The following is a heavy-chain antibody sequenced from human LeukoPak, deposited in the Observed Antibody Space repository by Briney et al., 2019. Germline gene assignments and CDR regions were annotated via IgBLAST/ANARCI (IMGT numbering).Heavy chain of an antibody. V-gene: IGHV4-4*07. CDR1: GGSITNYY. D-gene: IGHD3-10*01. Sequence: SETLSLTCTVSGGYDTVSGGSITNYYWSWVRQPAGKGLEWIGRIYGSGITTYNPSLKSRVILSVDTSRNQFSLNLHSVTAADSAVYFCARDGRGHYFGSGADFHFYGLDVWGQGKMVTVSS. CDR2: IYGSGIT. CDR3: ARDGRGHYFGSGADFHFYGLDV. J-gene: IGHJ6*02.